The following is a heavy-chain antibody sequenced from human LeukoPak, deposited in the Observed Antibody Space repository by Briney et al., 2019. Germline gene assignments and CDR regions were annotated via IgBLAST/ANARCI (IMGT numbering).Heavy chain of an antibody. J-gene: IGHJ4*02. CDR1: GGSLSSSRYY. V-gene: IGHV4-39*01. CDR2: TYYSGST. D-gene: IGHD3-10*01. CDR3: ARRLWFGELSPYYFDY. Sequence: SETLSLTCTVSGGSLSSSRYYWGWIRQPPGKGLEWIGSTYYSGSTYYNPSLKSRVTISVDTSKNQFSLKLSSVTAADTAVYYCARRLWFGELSPYYFDYWGQGTLVTVSS.